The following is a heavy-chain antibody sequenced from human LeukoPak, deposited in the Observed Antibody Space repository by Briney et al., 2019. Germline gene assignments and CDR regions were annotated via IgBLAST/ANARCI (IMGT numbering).Heavy chain of an antibody. J-gene: IGHJ5*02. Sequence: KPSETLSLTCAVYGGSFSDYYWSWIRQPPGKGLEWIGEIDHTGGTNSNSSLMSRLTMSVDTSKNQFSLKLTSVTAADTAVYYCARGPTGNYPRWAGNWFDPWGQGTLVTVSS. D-gene: IGHD4-11*01. CDR2: IDHTGGT. CDR1: GGSFSDYY. V-gene: IGHV4-34*01. CDR3: ARGPTGNYPRWAGNWFDP.